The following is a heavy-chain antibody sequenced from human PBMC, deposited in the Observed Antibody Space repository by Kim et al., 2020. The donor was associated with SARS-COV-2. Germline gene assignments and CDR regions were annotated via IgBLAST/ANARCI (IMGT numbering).Heavy chain of an antibody. J-gene: IGHJ6*02. CDR3: ARGTRGYSYGSFSS. V-gene: IGHV4-34*01. D-gene: IGHD5-18*01. Sequence: PSIKSRVTISVDTSKNQFSLKLSSVTAADTAVYYCARGTRGYSYGSFSSWGQGTTVTVSS.